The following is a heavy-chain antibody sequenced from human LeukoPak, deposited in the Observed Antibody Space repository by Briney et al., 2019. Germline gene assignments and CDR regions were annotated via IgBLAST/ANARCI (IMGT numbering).Heavy chain of an antibody. CDR2: IYHSGST. V-gene: IGHV4-30-2*01. D-gene: IGHD4-17*01. Sequence: PSETLSLTCAVSGGSISSGGYSWSWIRQPPGKGLEWIGYIYHSGSTYYNPSLKSRVTISVDRSKNQFSLKLSSVTAADTAVYYCAREVNDDYVGQSDAFDIWGQGTMVTVSS. CDR3: AREVNDDYVGQSDAFDI. CDR1: GGSISSGGYS. J-gene: IGHJ3*02.